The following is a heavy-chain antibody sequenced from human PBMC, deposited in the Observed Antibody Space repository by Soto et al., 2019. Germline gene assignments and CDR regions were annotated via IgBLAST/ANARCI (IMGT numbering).Heavy chain of an antibody. Sequence: EVQLLESGGGFVQPGGSLRLSCAASGITFRNYAMSWVRQAPGKGLEWVSVVSGSGDSTYYAESVKGRFTISRDNSKNTLHIQMNSLGAEDTAVYYCATRNYYDSSGYYYWYYFDFWGQGTLVTVSS. CDR3: ATRNYYDSSGYYYWYYFDF. V-gene: IGHV3-23*01. CDR2: VSGSGDST. D-gene: IGHD3-22*01. CDR1: GITFRNYA. J-gene: IGHJ4*02.